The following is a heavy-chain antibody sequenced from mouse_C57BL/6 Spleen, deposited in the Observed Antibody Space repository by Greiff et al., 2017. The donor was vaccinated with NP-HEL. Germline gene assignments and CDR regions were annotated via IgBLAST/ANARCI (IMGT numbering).Heavy chain of an antibody. D-gene: IGHD3-1*01. J-gene: IGHJ4*01. CDR1: GYTFTSYW. V-gene: IGHV1-50*01. Sequence: QVQLQQPGAELVKPGASVKLSCKASGYTFTSYWMQWVKQRPGQGLEWIGEIDPSDSYTNYKQKFKGKATLTVDTSSSTAYMQLSSLTSEDAAVYYSARRYSSGYLYAMDYWGQGTSVTVSS. CDR2: IDPSDSYT. CDR3: ARRYSSGYLYAMDY.